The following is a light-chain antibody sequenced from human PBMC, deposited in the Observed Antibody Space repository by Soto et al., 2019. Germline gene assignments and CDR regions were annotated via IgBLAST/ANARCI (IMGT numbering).Light chain of an antibody. CDR3: GTWDSSLSADV. J-gene: IGLJ1*01. CDR2: ENN. Sequence: QSVLTQPPSVSAAPGQTVTISCSGSSSNIGNNYVSWYQQLPGTAPKLLIYENNKRPSGIPDRFSGSKSGTSATLGITGLQNGDDTDYYFGTWDSSLSADVFGTGTKVTVL. CDR1: SSNIGNNY. V-gene: IGLV1-51*02.